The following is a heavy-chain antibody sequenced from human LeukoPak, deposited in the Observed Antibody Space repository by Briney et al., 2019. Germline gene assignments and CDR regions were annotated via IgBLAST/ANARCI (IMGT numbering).Heavy chain of an antibody. CDR1: GFSFSSYA. V-gene: IGHV3-23*01. Sequence: GGSLRLSCAASGFSFSSYAMSWVRQAPGRGPEWVSAISGSGANTYYADSVKGRFTISRDNAKDTLYLQMNTLRAEDTAVYYCAKRPSAYCFEGGCYFTYWGQGTLVIVSS. CDR2: ISGSGANT. CDR3: AKRPSAYCFEGGCYFTY. J-gene: IGHJ4*03. D-gene: IGHD2-21*01.